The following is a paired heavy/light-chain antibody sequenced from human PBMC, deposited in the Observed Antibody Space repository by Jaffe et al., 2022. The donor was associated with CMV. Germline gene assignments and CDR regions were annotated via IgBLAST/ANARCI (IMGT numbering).Heavy chain of an antibody. CDR2: IDPSGGRA. CDR3: ASRKVGAKYFDL. Sequence: QVQLVQSGAEVKKPGASVKVSCKAPRYTFTNYYMHWVRQAPGQGLEWMGVIDPSGGRATYAQKFQGRVTMTRDTSTTTLYMDLSSLRSEDTAFYYCASRKVGAKYFDLWGRGTLVTVSS. V-gene: IGHV1-46*01. CDR1: RYTFTNYY. J-gene: IGHJ2*01. D-gene: IGHD1-26*01.
Light chain of an antibody. Sequence: QSALTQPASVSGSPGQSITISCTGTSSDVGGYNYVSWYQQHPDKAPKLMIYDVTNRPSGISNRFSGSKSGNTASLTISGLQAEDEADYYCSSYTSSHTLGVVFGGGTKLTVL. CDR1: SSDVGGYNY. CDR2: DVT. CDR3: SSYTSSHTLGVV. J-gene: IGLJ2*01. V-gene: IGLV2-14*03.